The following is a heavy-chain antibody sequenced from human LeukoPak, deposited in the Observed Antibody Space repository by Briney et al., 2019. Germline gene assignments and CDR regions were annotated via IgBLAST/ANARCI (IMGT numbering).Heavy chain of an antibody. CDR1: GGSISSGGYS. V-gene: IGHV4-30-2*01. CDR2: IYHSGST. J-gene: IGHJ4*02. Sequence: SQTLSLTCAVSGGSISSGGYSWSWIRQPPGKGLEWIGYIYHSGSTYYNPSLKSRVTISVDRSKNQFSLKLSSVTAADTALYYCARDTGLALDYWGQGTLVTVSS. CDR3: ARDTGLALDY. D-gene: IGHD4-11*01.